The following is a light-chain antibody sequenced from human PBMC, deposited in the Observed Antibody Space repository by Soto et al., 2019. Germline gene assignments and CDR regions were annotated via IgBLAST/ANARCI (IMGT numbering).Light chain of an antibody. CDR2: GAS. CDR3: QQYNSYSQT. V-gene: IGKV3-15*01. Sequence: EFVVTQSPATLSVSPGERATLSCRASESVRGKLAWYQQKPGQAPRVLIYGASTRATGVPARFSGSGSGTEFTLTISSLQPDDFATYYCQQYNSYSQTFGQGTKVDIK. J-gene: IGKJ1*01. CDR1: ESVRGK.